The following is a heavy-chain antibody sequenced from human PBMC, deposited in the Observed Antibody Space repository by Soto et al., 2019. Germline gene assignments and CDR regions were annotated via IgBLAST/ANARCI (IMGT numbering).Heavy chain of an antibody. CDR3: ARDSGYSGYYYYMDV. V-gene: IGHV1-69*02. D-gene: IGHD5-12*01. J-gene: IGHJ6*03. CDR2: IIPILGIA. CDR1: GGTFSSYT. Sequence: QVQLVQSGAEVKKPGSSVKVSCKASGGTFSSYTISWVRQAPGQGLEWMGRIIPILGIANYAQKFQGRVTITADKSTSTAYMELSSLRSEDTAVYYWARDSGYSGYYYYMDVWGKGTTVTVSS.